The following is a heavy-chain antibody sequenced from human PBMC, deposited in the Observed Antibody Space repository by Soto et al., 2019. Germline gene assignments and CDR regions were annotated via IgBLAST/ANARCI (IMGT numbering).Heavy chain of an antibody. CDR3: ARVAPEYSSTPRRFDF. J-gene: IGHJ4*02. CDR1: GFTFGIYA. Sequence: SLSCAASGFTFGIYAMSWVRQAPGKGLEWVSSISGSGGSIYYAHSVKGRFTISRDKTKNTLDLQMNSLRAEDTAVYHCARVAPEYSSTPRRFDFWGQGTLVTVSS. D-gene: IGHD6-13*01. CDR2: ISGSGGSI. V-gene: IGHV3-23*01.